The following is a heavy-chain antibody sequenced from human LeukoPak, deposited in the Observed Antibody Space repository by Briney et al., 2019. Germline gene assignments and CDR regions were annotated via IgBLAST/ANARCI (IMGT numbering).Heavy chain of an antibody. J-gene: IGHJ6*02. V-gene: IGHV3-9*01. D-gene: IGHD1-1*01. Sequence: SLRLSCAASGFTFDDYAMHWVRQAPGKGLEWVSGISWNSGSIGYADSVKGRFTISRDNAKNSLYLQMNSLRAEDTALYYCAKAKGGYNRNDPLYYYYYGMDVWGQGTTVTVSS. CDR3: AKAKGGYNRNDPLYYYYYGMDV. CDR2: ISWNSGSI. CDR1: GFTFDDYA.